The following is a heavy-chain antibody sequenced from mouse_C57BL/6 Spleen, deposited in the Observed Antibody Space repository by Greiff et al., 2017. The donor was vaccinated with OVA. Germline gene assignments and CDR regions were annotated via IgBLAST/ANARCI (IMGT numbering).Heavy chain of an antibody. CDR3: ERDQLYSNRFAY. Sequence: DVQLVESGGGLVKPGGSLKPSCAASGFSFSSYAMSLVRQTPEKRLEWVATISDGGSYTYYPDNVKGRFTISRDNAKNNLYLQMSHLKSEDTAMYYCERDQLYSNRFAYWGHGTLVTDSA. V-gene: IGHV5-4*01. D-gene: IGHD2-5*01. CDR1: GFSFSSYA. CDR2: ISDGGSYT. J-gene: IGHJ3*01.